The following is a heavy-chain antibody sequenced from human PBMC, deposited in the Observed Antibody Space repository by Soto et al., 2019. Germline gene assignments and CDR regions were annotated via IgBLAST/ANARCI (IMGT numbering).Heavy chain of an antibody. Sequence: PSETLSLTCAVSGGSISSSNWWSWVRQPPGKGLEWIGEIYHSGSTNYNPSLKSRVTISVDKSKNQFSLKLSSVTAADTAVYYCVRDGTLTYGSYYAPLPFDYWGQGTLVTVSS. V-gene: IGHV4-4*02. D-gene: IGHD1-26*01. CDR1: GGSISSSNW. J-gene: IGHJ4*02. CDR3: VRDGTLTYGSYYAPLPFDY. CDR2: IYHSGST.